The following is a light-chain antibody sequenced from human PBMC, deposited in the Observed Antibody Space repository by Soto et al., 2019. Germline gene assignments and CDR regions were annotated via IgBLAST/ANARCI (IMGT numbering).Light chain of an antibody. J-gene: IGLJ2*01. V-gene: IGLV4-69*01. CDR1: SGHSSYA. CDR3: QTWGTGLV. CDR2: LNSDGSH. Sequence: QTVVTQSPSASASLGASVKLTCTLSSGHSSYAIAWHQQQPEKGPRYLMKLNSDGSHSKGDGIPDRFSGSSSGAERYLIISSLQSEDEADYYCQTWGTGLVFGGGTKVTVL.